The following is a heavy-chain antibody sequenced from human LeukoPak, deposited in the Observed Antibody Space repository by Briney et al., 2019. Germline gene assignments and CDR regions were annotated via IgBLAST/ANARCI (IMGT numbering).Heavy chain of an antibody. D-gene: IGHD3-22*01. V-gene: IGHV3-23*01. CDR2: ISGSGGRT. Sequence: GGSLRLSCAASGFTFTSYAMSWVRQAPGKGLEWVSGISGSGGRTYYADSVKGRFTISRDNSKNTLYLQMNSLRAEDAAVYYCAKSGGYYYDSSGYSSCYYYGMDVWGQGTTVTVSS. J-gene: IGHJ6*02. CDR1: GFTFTSYA. CDR3: AKSGGYYYDSSGYSSCYYYGMDV.